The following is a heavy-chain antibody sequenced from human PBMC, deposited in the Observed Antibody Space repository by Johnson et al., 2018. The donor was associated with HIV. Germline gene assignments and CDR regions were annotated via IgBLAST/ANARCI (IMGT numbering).Heavy chain of an antibody. J-gene: IGHJ3*02. CDR3: AKDKYYYDSSGYYPDAFDI. CDR2: ISGSGGST. D-gene: IGHD3-22*01. Sequence: VQVVESGGGVVQPGRSLRLSCAASGFMFSNYGIHWVRQAPGKGLEWVSAISGSGGSTYYADSVKGRFTISRDNSKNTLYLQMNSLRAEDTAVYYCAKDKYYYDSSGYYPDAFDIWGQGTMVTVSS. V-gene: IGHV3-23*04. CDR1: GFMFSNYG.